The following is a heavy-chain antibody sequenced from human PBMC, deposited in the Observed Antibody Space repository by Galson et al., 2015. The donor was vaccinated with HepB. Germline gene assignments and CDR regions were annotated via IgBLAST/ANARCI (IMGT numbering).Heavy chain of an antibody. Sequence: SLRLSCAASGFTLNSYTMNWVRQAPGKGLEWVSSISSSSTYIYYADSVKGRFTISRDNAKNSLFLQMNSLRAEDTAVYYCAREGYYDSSGYYPNYGMDVWGQGTTVTVSS. CDR3: AREGYYDSSGYYPNYGMDV. J-gene: IGHJ6*02. D-gene: IGHD3-22*01. CDR1: GFTLNSYT. CDR2: ISSSSTYI. V-gene: IGHV3-21*01.